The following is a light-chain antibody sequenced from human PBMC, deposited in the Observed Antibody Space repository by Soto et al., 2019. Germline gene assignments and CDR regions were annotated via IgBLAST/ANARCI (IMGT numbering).Light chain of an antibody. J-gene: IGLJ2*01. CDR3: SSYTSTTTRVV. CDR2: DVS. V-gene: IGLV2-14*01. Sequence: QSVLTQPASVSGSPGQSISISCTGTSSDVGGYNHVSWYQQDPGKAPKLLIYDVSNRPSGVSSRFSGSKSANTASLTISGLQAEDEADYYCSSYTSTTTRVVFGGGTK. CDR1: SSDVGGYNH.